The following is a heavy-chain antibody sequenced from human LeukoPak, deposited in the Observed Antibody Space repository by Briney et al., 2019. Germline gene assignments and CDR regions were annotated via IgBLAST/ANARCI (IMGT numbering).Heavy chain of an antibody. CDR1: GGSISSYY. J-gene: IGHJ4*02. Sequence: SETLSLTCTVSGGSISSYYWSWIRQPPGKGLEWIGYIYYSGSTNYNPSLKSRVTISVDTSKNQFSLKLSSVTAAHTAVYYCATSDFWSGYSFDYWGQGTLVTVSS. D-gene: IGHD3-3*01. CDR2: IYYSGST. CDR3: ATSDFWSGYSFDY. V-gene: IGHV4-59*01.